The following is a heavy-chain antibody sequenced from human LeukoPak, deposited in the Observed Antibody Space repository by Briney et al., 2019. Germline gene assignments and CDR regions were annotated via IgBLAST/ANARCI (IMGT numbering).Heavy chain of an antibody. CDR2: ISAYNGNT. Sequence: GASVKVSCKASGYIFSTYGISWVRQAPGQGLEWMGCISAYNGNTNYAQKLQGRVTMTTDISTSTAYMELRSLRSDDTAVYYCARDFETGGWYFDLWGRGTLVTVSS. V-gene: IGHV1-18*01. CDR3: ARDFETGGWYFDL. D-gene: IGHD2-8*02. CDR1: GYIFSTYG. J-gene: IGHJ2*01.